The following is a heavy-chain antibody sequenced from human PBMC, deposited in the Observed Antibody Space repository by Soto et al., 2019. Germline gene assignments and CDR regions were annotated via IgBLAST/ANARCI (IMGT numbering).Heavy chain of an antibody. CDR3: ASPAVAGEVYYFDY. J-gene: IGHJ4*02. CDR1: GGPFSSYA. V-gene: IGHV1-69*13. Sequence: SGKVSFKASGGPFSSYAISWVRQAPGQGLEWMGGIIPIFGTANYAQKFQGRVTITADESTSTAYMELSSLRSEDTAVYYCASPAVAGEVYYFDYWGQGTLVTVSS. CDR2: IIPIFGTA. D-gene: IGHD6-19*01.